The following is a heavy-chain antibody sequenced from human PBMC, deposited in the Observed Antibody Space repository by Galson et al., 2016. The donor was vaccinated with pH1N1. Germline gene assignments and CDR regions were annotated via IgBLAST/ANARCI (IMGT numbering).Heavy chain of an antibody. CDR1: GFTFNSYW. Sequence: SLRLSCAASGFTFNSYWMTWVRQAPGKGLEWVTNIKPDGGDKYYVDSVKGRFTISRDNAKNSLYLQMNSLRLEDTAVYYCARRIYGGNSYWGQGTLVTVSS. V-gene: IGHV3-7*01. CDR3: ARRIYGGNSY. J-gene: IGHJ4*02. D-gene: IGHD4-23*01. CDR2: IKPDGGDK.